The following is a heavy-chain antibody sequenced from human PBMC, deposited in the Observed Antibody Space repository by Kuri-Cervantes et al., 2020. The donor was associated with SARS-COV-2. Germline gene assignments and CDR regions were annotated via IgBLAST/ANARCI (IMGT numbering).Heavy chain of an antibody. J-gene: IGHJ6*02. CDR1: GFTFSSYA. V-gene: IGHV3-30*18. CDR3: AKDRIVGARYYYGMDV. CDR2: ISYDGSNK. Sequence: GESLKISCAASGFTFSSYAMSWVRQAPGRGLEWVAVISYDGSNKYYADSVKGRFTISRDNSKNTLYLQMNSLRAEDTAVYYCAKDRIVGARYYYGMDVWGQGTTVTVSS. D-gene: IGHD1-26*01.